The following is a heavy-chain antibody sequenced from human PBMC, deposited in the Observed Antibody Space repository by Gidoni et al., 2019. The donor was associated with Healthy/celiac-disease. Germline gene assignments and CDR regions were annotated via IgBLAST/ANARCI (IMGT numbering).Heavy chain of an antibody. V-gene: IGHV1-8*01. CDR1: GYTFTSYD. CDR2: RNPNSGNK. D-gene: IGHD6-19*01. J-gene: IGHJ3*02. Sequence: QVQLVQSGAEVKKPGASVKVSCKASGYTFTSYDINWVRQATGQGLEWMGWRNPNSGNKGYAQKFQGRVTMTRNTSISTAYMELSSLRSEDTAVYYCARDPTLYSSGWYRVHDAFDIWGQGTMVTVSS. CDR3: ARDPTLYSSGWYRVHDAFDI.